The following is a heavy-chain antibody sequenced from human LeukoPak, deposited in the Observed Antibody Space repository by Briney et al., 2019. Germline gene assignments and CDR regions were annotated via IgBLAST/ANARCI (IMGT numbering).Heavy chain of an antibody. CDR3: ATPHRVGATTRGLGSYYFDY. CDR1: GFTFSSYW. V-gene: IGHV3-7*01. J-gene: IGHJ4*02. D-gene: IGHD1-26*01. CDR2: IKPDESEK. Sequence: PGGSLRLSCAASGFTFSSYWMTWVRQAPGKGLEWVANIKPDESEKFYVDSVKGRFTISRDNTKNSLYLQMNSLRAEDTAVYYCATPHRVGATTRGLGSYYFDYWGQGTLVTVSS.